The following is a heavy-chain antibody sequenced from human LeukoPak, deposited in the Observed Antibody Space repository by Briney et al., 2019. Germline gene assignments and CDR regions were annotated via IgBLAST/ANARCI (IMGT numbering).Heavy chain of an antibody. CDR2: IYYSGST. J-gene: IGHJ4*02. CDR3: ARTNSGSYYSSYFDY. CDR1: GGSISSYY. D-gene: IGHD1-26*01. Sequence: SETLSLTCTVSGGSISSYYWSWIRQPPGKGLEWIGYIYYSGSTNYNPSLKSRVTISVDTSKNQFSLKLSSVTAADTAVYYCARTNSGSYYSSYFDYWGQGTLVTVSS. V-gene: IGHV4-59*01.